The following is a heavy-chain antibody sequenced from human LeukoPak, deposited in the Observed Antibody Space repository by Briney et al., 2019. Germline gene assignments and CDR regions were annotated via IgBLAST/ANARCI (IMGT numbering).Heavy chain of an antibody. V-gene: IGHV1-69*13. CDR2: IIPIFGTA. CDR1: GGTFSSYA. D-gene: IGHD2-21*02. CDR3: AASCGGDCYGAFDI. J-gene: IGHJ3*02. Sequence: SVKVSCKASGGTFSSYAISWVRQAPGQGLKWMGGIIPIFGTANYAQKFQGRVTITADESTSTAYMELSSLRSEDTAVYYCAASCGGDCYGAFDIWGQGTMVTVSS.